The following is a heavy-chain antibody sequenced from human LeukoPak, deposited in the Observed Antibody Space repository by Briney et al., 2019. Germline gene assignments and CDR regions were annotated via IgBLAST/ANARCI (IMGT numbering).Heavy chain of an antibody. D-gene: IGHD6-13*01. J-gene: IGHJ4*02. V-gene: IGHV3-23*01. CDR3: AKRYSSSWETFDY. CDR1: GFTFSSYA. Sequence: GGSLRLSCAASGFTFSSYAMSWVRQAPGKGLEWVSAISGSGGSTYYADSVKGRFTISRDNSKNTLYLQMNSLRAEGTAVYYCAKRYSSSWETFDYWGQGTLVTVSS. CDR2: ISGSGGST.